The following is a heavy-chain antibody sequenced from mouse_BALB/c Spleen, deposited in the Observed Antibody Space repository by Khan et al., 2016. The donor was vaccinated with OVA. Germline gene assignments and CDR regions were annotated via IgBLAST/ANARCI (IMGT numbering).Heavy chain of an antibody. Sequence: EVQLQQSGAELVRSGASVKLSCTASGFNIKDYNMHWVKQRPEQGLEWIGWIDPENGATEYAPNFQGKATITADTSSNTAYLQLSSLTSEDTAVYYCNAFPEYYGREWFAYWGQGTLVTVSA. CDR3: NAFPEYYGREWFAY. D-gene: IGHD1-1*01. CDR1: GFNIKDYN. CDR2: IDPENGAT. V-gene: IGHV14-4*02. J-gene: IGHJ3*01.